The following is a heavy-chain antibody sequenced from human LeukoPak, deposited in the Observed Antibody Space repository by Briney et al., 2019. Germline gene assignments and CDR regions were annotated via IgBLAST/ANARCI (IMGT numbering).Heavy chain of an antibody. J-gene: IGHJ4*02. D-gene: IGHD6-19*01. V-gene: IGHV3-21*04. Sequence: PGGSLRLSCAASGFTFSSYSMNWVRQAPGKGLEWVSSISSSSSYIYYADSVKGRFTISRDNAKNSLYLQMNSLRAEDTAVYYCAKDLGPRGVAGNDYWGQGTLVTVSS. CDR3: AKDLGPRGVAGNDY. CDR1: GFTFSSYS. CDR2: ISSSSSYI.